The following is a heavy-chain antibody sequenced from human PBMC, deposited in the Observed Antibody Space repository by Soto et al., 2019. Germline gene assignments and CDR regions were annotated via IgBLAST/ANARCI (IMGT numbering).Heavy chain of an antibody. Sequence: SEALSVMCTVSGGSISSGVYYWIWIRQHPGKGLEWIGYIYYSGSTYYNPSLKSRVTISVDTSKNQFSLKLSSVTAADTAVYYCARGSLKAFDIWGQGTMVTVSS. CDR1: GGSISSGVYY. J-gene: IGHJ3*02. CDR2: IYYSGST. CDR3: ARGSLKAFDI. V-gene: IGHV4-31*03. D-gene: IGHD3-16*02.